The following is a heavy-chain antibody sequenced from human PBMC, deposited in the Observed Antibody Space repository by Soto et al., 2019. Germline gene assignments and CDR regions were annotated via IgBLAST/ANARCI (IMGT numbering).Heavy chain of an antibody. D-gene: IGHD2-21*01. CDR1: GFTFSSNG. V-gene: IGHV3-30*18. CDR2: ISYDGSNK. Sequence: GPLGLAGTASGFTFSSNGMHWVRQAPGKGLEWVAVISYDGSNKYYADSVKGRFTISRDNCKNTLYLQMNSLRAEDTAVYYCAKVAINHAFDIWGQGTMVTV. J-gene: IGHJ3*02. CDR3: AKVAINHAFDI.